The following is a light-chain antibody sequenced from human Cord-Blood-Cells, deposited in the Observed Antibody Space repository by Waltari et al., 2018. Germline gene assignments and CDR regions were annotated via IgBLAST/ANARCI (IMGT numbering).Light chain of an antibody. CDR3: GADHGSGSNFVWV. V-gene: IGLV9-49*01. CDR2: VGAGGVVG. CDR1: SGYSNYK. J-gene: IGLJ3*02. Sequence: QPVLTQPPSASASLGASVTLTCTLSSGYSNYKVDWYQQRPGKGPRFGMRVGAGGVVGAKGDGLPDRFSVLGSGLNRYLTIKNSQEEDESDYHCGADHGSGSNFVWVFGGGTKLTVL.